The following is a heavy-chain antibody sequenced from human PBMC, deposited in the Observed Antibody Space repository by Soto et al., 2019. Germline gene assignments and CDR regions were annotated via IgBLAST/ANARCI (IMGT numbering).Heavy chain of an antibody. CDR3: ARVVGDCSGGSCYGVWFDP. Sequence: GASVKVSCKASGYTFTIYGIIWVRQAPGQGLEWMGWISAYNGNTNYAQKLQGRVTMTTDTSTSTAYMELRSLRSDDTAVYYCARVVGDCSGGSCYGVWFDPWGQGTLVTVSS. J-gene: IGHJ5*02. V-gene: IGHV1-18*01. CDR1: GYTFTIYG. CDR2: ISAYNGNT. D-gene: IGHD2-15*01.